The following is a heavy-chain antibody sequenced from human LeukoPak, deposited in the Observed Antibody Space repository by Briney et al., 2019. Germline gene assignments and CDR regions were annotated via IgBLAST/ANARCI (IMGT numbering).Heavy chain of an antibody. CDR1: GFTFSNYW. CDR3: ARDGIITGLFDY. D-gene: IGHD1-14*01. CDR2: IKQDGSEK. J-gene: IGHJ4*02. Sequence: QPGGSLRLSCAASGFTFSNYWMSWVRQAPGKGLEWVANIKQDGSEKYYVDSVKGRFTISRDNVENSLYLQMDSLRAEDTAVYYCARDGIITGLFDYWGQGTLVTVSS. V-gene: IGHV3-7*01.